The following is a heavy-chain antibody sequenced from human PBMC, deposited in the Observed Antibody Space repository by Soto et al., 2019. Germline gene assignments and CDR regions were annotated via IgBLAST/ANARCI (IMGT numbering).Heavy chain of an antibody. Sequence: GSLRLSCAASGFTFSSYWMSWVRQAPGKGLEWVANIKQDGSEKYYVDSVKGRFTISRDNAKNSLYLQMNSLRAEDTAVYYCARVRITMIVVANDAFDIWGQGTMVTVSS. V-gene: IGHV3-7*01. CDR1: GFTFSSYW. D-gene: IGHD3-22*01. CDR2: IKQDGSEK. CDR3: ARVRITMIVVANDAFDI. J-gene: IGHJ3*02.